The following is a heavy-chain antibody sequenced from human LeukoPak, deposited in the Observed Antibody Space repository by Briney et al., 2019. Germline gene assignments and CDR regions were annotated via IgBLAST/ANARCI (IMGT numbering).Heavy chain of an antibody. J-gene: IGHJ3*02. CDR2: MKQDGSEK. D-gene: IGHD3-3*01. V-gene: IGHV3-7*01. Sequence: GGSLRLSCEASGFTFSSYWMHWVRQAPGKGLEWVASMKQDGSEKYYVDSVKGRFTISRDNAKNSLYLQMNSLRAEDTAVYYCARDGDFWSAQGAFDIWGQGTMVTVSS. CDR1: GFTFSSYW. CDR3: ARDGDFWSAQGAFDI.